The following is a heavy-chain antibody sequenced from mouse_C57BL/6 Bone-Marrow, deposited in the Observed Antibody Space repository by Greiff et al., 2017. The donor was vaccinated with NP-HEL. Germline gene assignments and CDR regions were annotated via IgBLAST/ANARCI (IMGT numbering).Heavy chain of an antibody. D-gene: IGHD4-1*02. V-gene: IGHV1-64*01. CDR1: GYTFTSYW. J-gene: IGHJ4*01. CDR3: ARPNWDDAMDY. Sequence: VQLQQPGAELVKPGASVKLSCKASGYTFTSYWMHWVKQRPGQGLEWIGMIHPNSGSTNYNEKFKSKATLTVDKSSSIAYMQLSSLTSEDSAVYYCARPNWDDAMDYWGQGTSVTVSS. CDR2: IHPNSGST.